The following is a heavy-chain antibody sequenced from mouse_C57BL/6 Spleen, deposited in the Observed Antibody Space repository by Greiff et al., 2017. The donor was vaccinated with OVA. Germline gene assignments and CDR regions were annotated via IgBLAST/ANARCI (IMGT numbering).Heavy chain of an antibody. D-gene: IGHD1-1*01. J-gene: IGHJ3*01. CDR1: GFTFSDYG. CDR2: ISSGSSTI. Sequence: EVHLVESGGGLVKPGGSLKLSCAASGFTFSDYGMHWVRQAPEKGLEGVAYISSGSSTIYYADTVKGRFTISRDNAKNTLFLQMTSLRSEDTAMYYCARDYYGSSYDWFAYWGQGTLVTVSA. V-gene: IGHV5-17*01. CDR3: ARDYYGSSYDWFAY.